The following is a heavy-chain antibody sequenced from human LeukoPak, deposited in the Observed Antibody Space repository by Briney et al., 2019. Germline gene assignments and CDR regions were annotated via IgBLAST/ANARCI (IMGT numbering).Heavy chain of an antibody. J-gene: IGHJ4*02. V-gene: IGHV1-18*01. CDR1: GYTFTSYG. CDR3: ARLTFQYYDSSGYYQTTTHFDY. Sequence: ASVKVSCKASGYTFTSYGISWVRQAPGQGLEWMGWISAYNGNTNYAQKLQGRVTMTTDTSTSTAYMELRSLRSDDTAVYYCARLTFQYYDSSGYYQTTTHFDYWGQGTLDTVSS. CDR2: ISAYNGNT. D-gene: IGHD3-22*01.